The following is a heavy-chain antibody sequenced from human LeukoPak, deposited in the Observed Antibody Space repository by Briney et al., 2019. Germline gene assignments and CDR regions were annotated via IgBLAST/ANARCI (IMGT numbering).Heavy chain of an antibody. J-gene: IGHJ1*01. Sequence: PSETLSLTCTVSGGSISSYYWSWIRQPPGKGLEWIGYIYYSGSTNYNPSLKSRVTISVDTSKNQFSLKLSSVTAADTAVYYCASSLHDSSGYYSEYFQHWGQGTLVTVSS. CDR2: IYYSGST. V-gene: IGHV4-59*01. CDR3: ASSLHDSSGYYSEYFQH. CDR1: GGSISSYY. D-gene: IGHD3-22*01.